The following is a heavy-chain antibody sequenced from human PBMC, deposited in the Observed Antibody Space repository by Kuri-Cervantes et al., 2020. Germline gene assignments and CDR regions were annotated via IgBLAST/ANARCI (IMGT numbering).Heavy chain of an antibody. CDR3: AKADSSSLSTNWFDP. CDR1: GFTVSSNY. Sequence: GESLKISCAASGFTVSSNYMSWVRQAPGKGLEWVSVIYSGGSTYYADSVKGRFTISRDNSKNTLYLQMNSLRAEDTAVYYCAKADSSSLSTNWFDPCGQATL. CDR2: IYSGGST. J-gene: IGHJ5*02. V-gene: IGHV3-53*01. D-gene: IGHD6-13*01.